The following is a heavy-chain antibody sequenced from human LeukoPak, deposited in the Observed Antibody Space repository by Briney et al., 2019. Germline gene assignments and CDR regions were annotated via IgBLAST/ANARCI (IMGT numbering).Heavy chain of an antibody. CDR2: INPSGGST. CDR3: ARSGGGALRMGELSLLGFDY. J-gene: IGHJ4*02. D-gene: IGHD3-16*02. CDR1: GYTFTSYY. V-gene: IGHV1-46*01. Sequence: ASVKVSCKASGYTFTSYYMHWVRQAPGQGLEWMGIINPSGGSTSYAQKFQGRVTMTRDMSTSTVYMELSSLRSEDTAVYYCARSGGGALRMGELSLLGFDYWGQGTLVTVSS.